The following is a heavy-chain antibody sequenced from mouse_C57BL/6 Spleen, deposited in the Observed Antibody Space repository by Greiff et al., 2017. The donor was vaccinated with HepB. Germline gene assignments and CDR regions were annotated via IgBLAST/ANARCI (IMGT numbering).Heavy chain of an antibody. CDR3: AREIYYDYDGYYFDY. J-gene: IGHJ2*01. CDR2: IYPGSGNT. Sequence: VQLQQSGAELVRPGASVKLSCKASGYTFTDYYINWVKQRPGQGLEWIARIYPGSGNTYYNEKFKGKATLTAEKSSSTAYMQLSSLTSEDSAVYFCAREIYYDYDGYYFDYWGQGTTLTVSS. CDR1: GYTFTDYY. D-gene: IGHD2-4*01. V-gene: IGHV1-76*01.